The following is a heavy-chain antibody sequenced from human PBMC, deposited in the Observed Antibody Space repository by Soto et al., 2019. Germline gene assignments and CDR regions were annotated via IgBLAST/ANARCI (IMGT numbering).Heavy chain of an antibody. CDR2: IIPIFGTA. D-gene: IGHD2-8*01. Sequence: ASVKVSCKASGGTFSSYAISWVRQAPGQGLEWMGGIIPIFGTANYAQKFQGRVTITADKSTSTAYMELSSLRSEDTAVYYCARGNNGISYYFDYWGQGTLVTVSS. V-gene: IGHV1-69*06. CDR1: GGTFSSYA. J-gene: IGHJ4*02. CDR3: ARGNNGISYYFDY.